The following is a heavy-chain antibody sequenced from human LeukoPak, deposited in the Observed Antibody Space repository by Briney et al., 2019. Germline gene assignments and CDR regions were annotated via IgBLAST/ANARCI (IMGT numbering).Heavy chain of an antibody. D-gene: IGHD6-19*01. J-gene: IGHJ4*02. CDR2: IYHSGST. CDR3: ARDLVSGWYNY. Sequence: PSETLSLTCAVPGCSISSGYYWGWIRQPPGKGLEWIGSIYHSGSTYYNPSLKSRVTISVDTSKNQFSLKLSSVTAADTAVYYCARDLVSGWYNYWGQGTLVTVSS. CDR1: GCSISSGYY. V-gene: IGHV4-38-2*02.